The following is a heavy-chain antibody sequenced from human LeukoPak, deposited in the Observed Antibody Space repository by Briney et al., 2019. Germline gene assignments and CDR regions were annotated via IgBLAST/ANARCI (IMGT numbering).Heavy chain of an antibody. J-gene: IGHJ4*02. CDR2: ISAYNGNT. CDR1: GYTFTSYG. D-gene: IGHD3-10*01. Sequence: ASVKVSCEASGYTFTSYGISWVRQAPGQGLEWMGWISAYNGNTNYAQKLQGRVTMTTDTSTSTAYMELRSLRSDDTAVYYCARDREVGLLWFGELPAHFDYWGQGTLVTVSS. V-gene: IGHV1-18*01. CDR3: ARDREVGLLWFGELPAHFDY.